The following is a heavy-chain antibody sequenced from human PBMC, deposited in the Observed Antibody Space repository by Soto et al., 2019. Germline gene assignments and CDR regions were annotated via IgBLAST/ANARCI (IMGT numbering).Heavy chain of an antibody. V-gene: IGHV1-24*01. CDR2: FDPEDGET. J-gene: IGHJ4*02. CDR1: GYTLTELS. D-gene: IGHD3-10*01. CDR3: ATPGDGSGSYYNEIFDY. Sequence: ASVKVSCKVSGYTLTELSMHCVRQAPGKVLEWMGGFDPEDGETIYAQKFQGRVTMTEDTSTDTAYMELSSLRSEDTAVYYCATPGDGSGSYYNEIFDYRGQGTLVTVSS.